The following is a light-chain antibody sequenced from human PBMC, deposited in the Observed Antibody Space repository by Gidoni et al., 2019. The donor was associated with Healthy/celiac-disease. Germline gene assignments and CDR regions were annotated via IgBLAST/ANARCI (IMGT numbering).Light chain of an antibody. CDR1: QDISNY. V-gene: IGKV1-33*01. Sequence: DIQMTQSPSSLSASVGDRVTITCQASQDISNYLNWYQQKPGKAPKLLIYDASNLETGVPSRFSGSGSGPAFTFTISSLQPEDISTYYCQQYATFFGQGTKLEIK. CDR2: DAS. CDR3: QQYATF. J-gene: IGKJ2*01.